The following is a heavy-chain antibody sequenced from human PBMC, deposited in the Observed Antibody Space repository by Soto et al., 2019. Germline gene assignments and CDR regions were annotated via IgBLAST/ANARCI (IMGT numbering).Heavy chain of an antibody. J-gene: IGHJ4*02. CDR1: GFTFSSYA. CDR3: AREVDFWSGSTPLDY. V-gene: IGHV3-30-3*01. D-gene: IGHD3-3*01. Sequence: AGGSLRLSCAASGFTFSSYAMHWVRQAPGKGLEWVAVISYDGSNKYYADSVKGRFTISRDNSKNTLYLQMNSLRAEDTAVYYCAREVDFWSGSTPLDYWGQGTLVTVSS. CDR2: ISYDGSNK.